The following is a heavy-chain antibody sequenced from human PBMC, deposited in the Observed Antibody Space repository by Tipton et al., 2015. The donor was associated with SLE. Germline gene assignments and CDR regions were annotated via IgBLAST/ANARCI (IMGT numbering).Heavy chain of an antibody. D-gene: IGHD6-19*01. V-gene: IGHV3-53*05. Sequence: SLRLSCVASGFTVSGNYMNWVRQAPGKGLEWVSVIYAGGATYYADSVKGRFTISRDNSKNTLYLQINSLRAEDTAVYYCASCIAVAGPLRYWGQGTLVTVSS. J-gene: IGHJ4*02. CDR1: GFTVSGNY. CDR2: IYAGGAT. CDR3: ASCIAVAGPLRY.